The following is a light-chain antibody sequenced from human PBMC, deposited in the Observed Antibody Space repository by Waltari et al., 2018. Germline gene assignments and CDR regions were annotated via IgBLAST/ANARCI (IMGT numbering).Light chain of an antibody. J-gene: IGLJ1*01. CDR3: SSYTNRATLRV. Sequence: QSALAQPASVSGSPGQSIAISCPGPSSDIGNSNYVALYQQHPGKAPKLILYEVSDRPSGVSRRFSGSKSGNKATLTISGLQADDEADYYCSSYTNRATLRVFGTGTKVTVL. V-gene: IGLV2-14*01. CDR2: EVS. CDR1: SSDIGNSNY.